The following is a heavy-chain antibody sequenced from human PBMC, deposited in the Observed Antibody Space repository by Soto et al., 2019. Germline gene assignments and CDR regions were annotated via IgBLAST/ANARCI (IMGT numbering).Heavy chain of an antibody. CDR2: IYFSGSG. V-gene: IGHV4-61*01. D-gene: IGHD2-15*01. Sequence: QVQLQESGPGLVKPSETLSLTCTVSGGSVSSGSYYWSWIRQPPGKGLEWIGYIYFSGSGNYNPSLKSRLTISLDTSKNQFSLKLNSVTAADTAVYYCTRHIASQYCSRGSCYGPFDYWGQGTLVTVSS. CDR1: GGSVSSGSYY. J-gene: IGHJ4*02. CDR3: TRHIASQYCSRGSCYGPFDY.